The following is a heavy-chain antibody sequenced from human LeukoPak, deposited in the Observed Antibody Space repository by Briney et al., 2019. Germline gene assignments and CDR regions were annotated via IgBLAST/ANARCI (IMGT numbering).Heavy chain of an antibody. CDR2: ISGSGGST. Sequence: GGSLRLSCAASGFTFSSYSMNWVRQAPGKGLEWVSAISGSGGSTYYADSVKGRFTISRDNSKNTLYLQMNSLRAEDTAVYYCAKDGTRGYSYGRAPFDYWGQGTLVTVSS. V-gene: IGHV3-23*01. CDR3: AKDGTRGYSYGRAPFDY. J-gene: IGHJ4*02. D-gene: IGHD5-18*01. CDR1: GFTFSSYS.